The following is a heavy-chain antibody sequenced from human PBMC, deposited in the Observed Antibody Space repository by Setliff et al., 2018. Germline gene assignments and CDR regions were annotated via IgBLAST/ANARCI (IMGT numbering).Heavy chain of an antibody. D-gene: IGHD3-9*01. CDR1: GYTFTSYG. CDR3: ARSGYDLLTGSINDAFDI. CDR2: ISAYNGNT. J-gene: IGHJ3*02. V-gene: IGHV1-18*01. Sequence: ASVKVSCKASGYTFTSYGISWVRQAPGQGLEWMGWISAYNGNTNYAQKLQGRVTMTTDTSASTAYMELSSLRSEDTAVYYCARSGYDLLTGSINDAFDIWGQGTMVTVSS.